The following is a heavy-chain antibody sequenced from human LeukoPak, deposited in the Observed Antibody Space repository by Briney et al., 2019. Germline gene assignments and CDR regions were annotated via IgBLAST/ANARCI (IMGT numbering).Heavy chain of an antibody. CDR2: ISWNSGSI. J-gene: IGHJ3*02. V-gene: IGHV3-9*03. CDR3: AKDSKEGGSGSHDAFDI. D-gene: IGHD3-10*01. Sequence: PGGSLRLSCAASGFTFDDYAMHWVRQAPGKGLEWVSGISWNSGSIGYADSVKGRFTISRDNAKNSLYLQMNSLRAEDMALYYCAKDSKEGGSGSHDAFDIWGQGTMVTVSS. CDR1: GFTFDDYA.